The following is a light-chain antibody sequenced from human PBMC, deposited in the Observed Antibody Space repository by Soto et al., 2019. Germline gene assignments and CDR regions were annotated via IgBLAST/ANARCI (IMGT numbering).Light chain of an antibody. V-gene: IGLV4-69*01. CDR2: LNSDGSH. CDR1: SGHSSYA. Sequence: QPVLTQSPSASASLGASVKLTCTLSSGHSSYAIAWHQQQPEKGPRYLMKLNSDGSHSKGAGIPDRFSGSSSGAERYLTISSLQSEDEADYYCQTWGTGIWVFGGGTKVAVL. CDR3: QTWGTGIWV. J-gene: IGLJ3*02.